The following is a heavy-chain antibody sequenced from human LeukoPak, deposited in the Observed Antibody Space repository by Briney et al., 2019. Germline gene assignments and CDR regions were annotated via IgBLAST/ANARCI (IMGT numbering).Heavy chain of an antibody. D-gene: IGHD3-22*01. V-gene: IGHV3-21*01. Sequence: GGSLRLCCAASGFTFSSYSMNWVRQAPGRGLEWVSSISSSSSYIYYADSVKGRFTISRDNAKNSLYLQMNSLRAEDTAVYYCARDYYDSSGYFPDWGQGTLVTVSS. CDR3: ARDYYDSSGYFPD. J-gene: IGHJ4*02. CDR1: GFTFSSYS. CDR2: ISSSSSYI.